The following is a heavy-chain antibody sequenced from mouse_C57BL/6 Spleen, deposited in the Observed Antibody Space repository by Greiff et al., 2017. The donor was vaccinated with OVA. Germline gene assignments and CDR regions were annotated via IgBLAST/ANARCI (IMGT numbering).Heavy chain of an antibody. V-gene: IGHV5-4*03. CDR1: GFTFSSYA. CDR3: AIGLRAFDY. D-gene: IGHD2-2*01. J-gene: IGHJ2*01. CDR2: ISDGGSYT. Sequence: EVKLVESGGGLVKPGGSLKLSCAASGFTFSSYAMSWVRQTPEKRLEWVATISDGGSYTYYPDNVKDRFTISRDNAKNNLYLQMSQLKSEDTAMYYCAIGLRAFDYWGQGTTLTVSS.